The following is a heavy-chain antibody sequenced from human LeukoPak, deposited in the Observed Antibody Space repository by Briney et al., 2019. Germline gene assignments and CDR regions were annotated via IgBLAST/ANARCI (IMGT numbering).Heavy chain of an antibody. Sequence: SGGSLRLSCAASGFIFSSYEMNWVRQAPGKGLEWVSYISSSGGTIYYGHSVKGRFTISRDNAKNSLYLQLNTLRAEDTAVYYCARDRAGGVRRVGVTDAFDIWGQGTMVTVSS. D-gene: IGHD1-26*01. CDR2: ISSSGGTI. CDR1: GFIFSSYE. J-gene: IGHJ3*02. V-gene: IGHV3-48*03. CDR3: ARDRAGGVRRVGVTDAFDI.